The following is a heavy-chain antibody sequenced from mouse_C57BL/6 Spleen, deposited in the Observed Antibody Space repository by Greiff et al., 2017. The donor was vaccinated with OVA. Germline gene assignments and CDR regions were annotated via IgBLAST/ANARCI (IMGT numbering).Heavy chain of an antibody. CDR1: GFTFSDAW. V-gene: IGHV6-6*01. J-gene: IGHJ1*03. CDR3: TRGANWDFYWYFDV. CDR2: IRNKANNHAT. Sequence: DVKLVESGGGLVQPGGSMKLSCAASGFTFSDAWMDWVRQSPEKGLEWVAEIRNKANNHATYYAESVKGRFTISRDDSKSSVYLQMNSLRAEDTGIHYCTRGANWDFYWYFDVWGTGTTVTVSS. D-gene: IGHD4-1*01.